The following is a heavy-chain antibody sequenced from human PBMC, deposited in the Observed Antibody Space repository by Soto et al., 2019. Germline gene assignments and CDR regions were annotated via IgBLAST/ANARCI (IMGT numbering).Heavy chain of an antibody. Sequence: ESGPTLVNPTPTVTLTCTFAGFSLSTSRLSVGWIRLPPGKALEWLALIYWNDDKRFSPSLKSRLTITKDTSKNQVVLTMTNVDPVDTATYYCAHSRGFGELAFDYWGQGTLVTVSS. D-gene: IGHD3-10*01. CDR2: IYWNDDK. CDR3: AHSRGFGELAFDY. J-gene: IGHJ4*02. CDR1: GFSLSTSRLS. V-gene: IGHV2-5*01.